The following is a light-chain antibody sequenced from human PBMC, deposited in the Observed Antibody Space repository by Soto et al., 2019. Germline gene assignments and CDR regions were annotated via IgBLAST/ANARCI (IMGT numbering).Light chain of an antibody. CDR2: EVS. Sequence: QSVLTKPASVSGSPGQSITISCTGTSSDVGSYNLVSWYQQHPGKAPKLMIYEVSKRPSGVSNRFSGSKSGNTASLTISGLQAEDEADYYCCSYAGSPLVFGTGTTVTVL. V-gene: IGLV2-23*02. CDR1: SSDVGSYNL. J-gene: IGLJ1*01. CDR3: CSYAGSPLV.